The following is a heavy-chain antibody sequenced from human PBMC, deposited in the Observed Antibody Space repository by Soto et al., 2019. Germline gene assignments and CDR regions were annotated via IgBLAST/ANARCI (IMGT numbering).Heavy chain of an antibody. D-gene: IGHD1-1*01. CDR2: ISAYNGNT. CDR3: ASLQTSGFYFDY. V-gene: IGHV1-18*01. Sequence: ASVKVSCKASGYTFTSYGISWVRQAPGQGLEWMGWISAYNGNTNYAQKLQGRVTMTTDTSTSTAYMELRSLRSDDTAVYYCASLQTSGFYFDYWGQGTLVTVSS. J-gene: IGHJ4*02. CDR1: GYTFTSYG.